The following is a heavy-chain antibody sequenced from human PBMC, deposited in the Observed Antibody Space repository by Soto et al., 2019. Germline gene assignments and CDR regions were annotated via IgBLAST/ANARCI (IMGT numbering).Heavy chain of an antibody. D-gene: IGHD3-10*01. CDR3: ARDKGGAALKGSGMDV. CDR2: IYYNGNT. J-gene: IGHJ6*02. Sequence: QVQVQESGPGLVKPSQTLSLKCSVSGGSIGSRDYYWSWIRQHPEKGLEWIGSIYYNGNTDYNPSLRGRPTMSLDTSMNEFSLKLTSVTAADTAVYYCARDKGGAALKGSGMDVSGQGTTVTVS. V-gene: IGHV4-31*02. CDR1: GGSIGSRDYY.